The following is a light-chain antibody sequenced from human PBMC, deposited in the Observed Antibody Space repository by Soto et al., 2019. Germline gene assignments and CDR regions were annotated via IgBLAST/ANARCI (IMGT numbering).Light chain of an antibody. J-gene: IGLJ3*02. CDR2: NNS. CDR3: AAWDDSLSGWV. CDR1: SSNIGSHS. V-gene: IGLV1-47*01. Sequence: QSALTQPPSASGTPGQRVTISCSGSSSNIGSHSVFWYQHLPGTAPKLVIYNNSQRPSGVPDRFSGSKSGTSASLAISGLRSEVEADYYCAAWDDSLSGWVFGGGTKLTVL.